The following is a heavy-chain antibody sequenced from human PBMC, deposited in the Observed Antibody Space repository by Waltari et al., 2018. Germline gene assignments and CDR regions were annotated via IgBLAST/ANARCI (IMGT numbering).Heavy chain of an antibody. Sequence: QVQLQESGPGLVKPSETLSLTCTVSGGSISSYYWSWIRQPAGKGLEWIGRIYTSGSTNYNPSLKSRVTMSVDTSKNQFSLKLSPVTAADTAVYYCARALKGYGSGSPYYYYYYMDVWGKGTTVTVSS. D-gene: IGHD3-10*01. CDR1: GGSISSYY. V-gene: IGHV4-4*07. CDR2: IYTSGST. CDR3: ARALKGYGSGSPYYYYYYMDV. J-gene: IGHJ6*03.